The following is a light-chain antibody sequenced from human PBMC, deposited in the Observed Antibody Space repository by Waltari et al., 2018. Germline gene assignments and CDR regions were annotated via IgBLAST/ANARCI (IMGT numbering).Light chain of an antibody. CDR3: QQGYNTPFT. CDR2: GAS. V-gene: IGKV1-12*02. J-gene: IGKJ3*01. Sequence: DIQMTQSPSSLSASVGDKVTITCRASQDIAGYLAWYQQQPGKAPKLLIFGASSLQTGVPSRFRGSGSGTNYSLTISSLQPEDFATYSCQQGYNTPFTFGPGTKLDIK. CDR1: QDIAGY.